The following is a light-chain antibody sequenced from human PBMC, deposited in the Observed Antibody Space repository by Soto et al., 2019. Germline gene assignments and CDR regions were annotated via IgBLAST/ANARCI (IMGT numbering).Light chain of an antibody. J-gene: IGKJ1*01. Sequence: MVLTQSPGTRSLSAGDRATLSCGASRSVSYDYVVWYQQHPGQAPRLLIYGASSRATGIPDRFSGSGSGTDGTLNISSLEAEDSAVYHCQQYGSAPPTFGQGTKVDIK. V-gene: IGKV3-20*01. CDR2: GAS. CDR3: QQYGSAPPT. CDR1: RSVSYDY.